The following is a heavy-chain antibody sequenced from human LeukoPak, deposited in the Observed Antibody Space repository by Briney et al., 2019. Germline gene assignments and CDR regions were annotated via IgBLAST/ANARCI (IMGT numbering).Heavy chain of an antibody. CDR1: GGTFSSYA. D-gene: IGHD3-3*01. J-gene: IGHJ3*02. V-gene: IGHV1-69*13. Sequence: SVKVSCKASGGTFSSYAISWVRQAPGQGLEWMGGIIPIFGTANYAQKFQGRVTITADESTSTAYMELSSLRSEDTAVYYCARARKPVLRFLEWLSGAFDIWGQGTMVTVSS. CDR3: ARARKPVLRFLEWLSGAFDI. CDR2: IIPIFGTA.